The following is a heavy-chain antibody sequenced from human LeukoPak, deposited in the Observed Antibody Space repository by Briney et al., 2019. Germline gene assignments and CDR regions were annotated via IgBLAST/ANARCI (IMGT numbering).Heavy chain of an antibody. CDR2: ISGSGGGT. J-gene: IGHJ4*02. CDR1: GFTVSSNY. D-gene: IGHD2-15*01. CDR3: ARQLGYCSGGNCYFDY. Sequence: PGGSLRLSCAASGFTVSSNYMSWVRQAPGKGLEWVSAISGSGGGTHYADSVKGRFTISRDNSKNTLYLQMNSLRAEDTAVYYCARQLGYCSGGNCYFDYWGQGTLVTVSS. V-gene: IGHV3-23*01.